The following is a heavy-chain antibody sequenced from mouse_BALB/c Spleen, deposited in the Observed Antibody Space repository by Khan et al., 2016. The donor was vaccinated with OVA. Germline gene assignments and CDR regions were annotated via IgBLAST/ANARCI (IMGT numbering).Heavy chain of an antibody. CDR2: ISYSGST. V-gene: IGHV3-2*02. D-gene: IGHD2-3*01. CDR3: ARDGSRYNYAMDY. CDR1: GYSITSDYA. Sequence: VQLKESGPGLVKPSQSLSLTCTVTGYSITSDYAWNWIRQFPGNKLEWMGHISYSGSTNYNPSLKSRISITRDTSKNQFFLQLNSVTTEDTATYYCARDGSRYNYAMDYWGQGTPVTVSS. J-gene: IGHJ4*01.